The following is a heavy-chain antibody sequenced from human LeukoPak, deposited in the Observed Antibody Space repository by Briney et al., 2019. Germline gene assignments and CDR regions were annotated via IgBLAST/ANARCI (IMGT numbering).Heavy chain of an antibody. D-gene: IGHD3-22*01. Sequence: SVKGRFTISRDNAKNSLYLQMNSLRAEDTAVYYCASNYDSSGYYYGRDYWGQGTLVTVSS. V-gene: IGHV3-48*01. CDR3: ASNYDSSGYYYGRDY. J-gene: IGHJ4*02.